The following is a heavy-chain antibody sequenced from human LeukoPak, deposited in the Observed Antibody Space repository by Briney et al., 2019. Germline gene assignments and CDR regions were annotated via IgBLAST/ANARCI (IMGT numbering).Heavy chain of an antibody. D-gene: IGHD4/OR15-4a*01. CDR1: GGSISSYY. CDR3: ARAPGNDYYPYYYMDV. V-gene: IGHV4-59*01. CDR2: IYYSGST. J-gene: IGHJ6*03. Sequence: SETLSLTCTVSGGSISSYYWSWIRQHPGKGLEWIGYIYYSGSTNYNPSLKSRVTISVDTSKNQFSLKVSSVTAADTAVYYCARAPGNDYYPYYYMDVWGRGTTVTVSS.